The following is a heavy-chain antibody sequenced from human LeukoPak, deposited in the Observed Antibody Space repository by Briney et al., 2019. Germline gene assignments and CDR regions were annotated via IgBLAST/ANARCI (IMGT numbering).Heavy chain of an antibody. CDR3: ARGFAASSEDY. Sequence: GASVKVSCKASGYTFTSYDINWVRQATGQGLEWMGWMNPIGGNTGYAQTFQGRVTMSRTTSISTAYMELSSLRSEDTAEYYCARGFAASSEDYWSQGTLVTVPS. CDR1: GYTFTSYD. CDR2: MNPIGGNT. D-gene: IGHD6-19*01. J-gene: IGHJ4*02. V-gene: IGHV1-8*01.